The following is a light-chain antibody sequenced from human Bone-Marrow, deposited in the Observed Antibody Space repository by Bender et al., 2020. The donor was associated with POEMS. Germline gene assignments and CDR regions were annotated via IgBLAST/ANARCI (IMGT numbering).Light chain of an antibody. V-gene: IGLV2-8*01. Sequence: QSALTQPPSAAGSPGQSVTISCIGTRSDVGAFEFVSWYQQQPGKAPTLLIYEVSLRPPGVPNRFSGSKSGNTASLTVSGLQPEDEADYFCASYAGRIAVAFGGGTRLTVL. CDR1: RSDVGAFEF. CDR3: ASYAGRIAVA. CDR2: EVS. J-gene: IGLJ3*02.